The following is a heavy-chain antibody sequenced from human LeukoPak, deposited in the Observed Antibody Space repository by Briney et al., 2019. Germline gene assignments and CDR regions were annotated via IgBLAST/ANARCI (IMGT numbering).Heavy chain of an antibody. Sequence: SETLSLTCTVSGGSISSSTYYWGWIRQPPGKGLEWIGSIYYSGSTYYNPSLKSRVTISVDTSKNQFSLKLSSVTAADTAVYYCARQGSGYYWDKYYFDYWGQGTLATVSS. J-gene: IGHJ4*02. CDR2: IYYSGST. V-gene: IGHV4-39*01. D-gene: IGHD3-22*01. CDR1: GGSISSSTYY. CDR3: ARQGSGYYWDKYYFDY.